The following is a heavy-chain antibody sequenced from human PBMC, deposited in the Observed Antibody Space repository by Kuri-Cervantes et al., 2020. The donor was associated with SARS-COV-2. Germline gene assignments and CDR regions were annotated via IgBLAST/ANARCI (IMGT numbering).Heavy chain of an antibody. D-gene: IGHD3-10*01. Sequence: ASVKVSCKASGYTFTSYGISWVRQAPGQGHEWMGWISAYNGNTNYAQKLQGRVTMTTDTSTSTACMELRRLRSDDTAVYYCARDMGDRLLWFGELLYWGQGTLVTVSS. CDR3: ARDMGDRLLWFGELLY. V-gene: IGHV1-18*04. J-gene: IGHJ4*02. CDR1: GYTFTSYG. CDR2: ISAYNGNT.